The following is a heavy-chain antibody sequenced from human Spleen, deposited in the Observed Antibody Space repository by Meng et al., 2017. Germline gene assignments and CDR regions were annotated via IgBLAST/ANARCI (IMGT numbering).Heavy chain of an antibody. V-gene: IGHV4-4*07. CDR1: GGSISSYF. D-gene: IGHD3-9*01. Sequence: QGRLQGAGPGPVKPSETLSLSCTVSGGSISSYFWTWIRQSADKGLEWIGRIYSSGTTKYNPSLESRVTVSLDTSKNQFSLKLTSVTAADTAVYYCARSYYDVLTGHRHDVFDIWGQGTMVTVSS. CDR3: ARSYYDVLTGHRHDVFDI. J-gene: IGHJ3*02. CDR2: IYSSGTT.